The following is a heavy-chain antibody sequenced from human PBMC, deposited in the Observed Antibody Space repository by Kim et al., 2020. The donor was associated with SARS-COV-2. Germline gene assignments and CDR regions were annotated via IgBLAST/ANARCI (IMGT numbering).Heavy chain of an antibody. V-gene: IGHV3-33*05. D-gene: IGHD3-9*01. CDR2: ISYDGSNK. CDR1: GFTFSSYG. CDR3: ARDARYFDWLGPYGMDV. Sequence: GGSLRLSCAASGFTFSSYGMHWVRQAPGKGLEWVAVISYDGSNKYYADSVKGRFTISRDNSKNTLYLQMNSLRAEDTAVYYCARDARYFDWLGPYGMDVWGQGTTVTVSS. J-gene: IGHJ6*02.